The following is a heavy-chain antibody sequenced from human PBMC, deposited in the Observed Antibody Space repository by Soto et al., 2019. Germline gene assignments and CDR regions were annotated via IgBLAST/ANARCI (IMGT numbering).Heavy chain of an antibody. CDR1: GFTFSSYG. V-gene: IGHV3-33*01. J-gene: IGHJ5*02. D-gene: IGHD6-6*01. Sequence: GGSLRLSCAASGFTFSSYGMHWVRQAPGKGLEWVAVIWYDGSNKYYADSVKGRFTISRDNSKNTLYLQMNSLRAEDTAVYYCAGRNSSSSPFDPWGQGTLVTVSS. CDR2: IWYDGSNK. CDR3: AGRNSSSSPFDP.